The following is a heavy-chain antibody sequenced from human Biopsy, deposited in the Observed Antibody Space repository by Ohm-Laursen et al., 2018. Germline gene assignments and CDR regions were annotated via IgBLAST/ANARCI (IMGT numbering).Heavy chain of an antibody. CDR1: GGSFTGHY. V-gene: IGHV4-59*11. D-gene: IGHD4-23*01. Sequence: PSQTLSLTCPVSGGSFTGHYWSWIRQPPGKGLEWIGHISYTGYTSYNASLKSRVTISVDTSRNHFSLRLSSLTAADTAVYYCARGSNEYGGLYFPHWGQGTLVTVSS. CDR2: ISYTGYT. J-gene: IGHJ1*01. CDR3: ARGSNEYGGLYFPH.